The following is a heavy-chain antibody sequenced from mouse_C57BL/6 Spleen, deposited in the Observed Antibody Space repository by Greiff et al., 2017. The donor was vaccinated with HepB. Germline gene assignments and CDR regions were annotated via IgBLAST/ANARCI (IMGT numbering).Heavy chain of an antibody. J-gene: IGHJ3*01. CDR3: ARFDGYYAY. V-gene: IGHV1-61*01. CDR1: GYTFTSYW. CDR2: IYPSDSET. Sequence: VQLQQPGAELVRPGSSVKLSCKASGYTFTSYWMDWVKQRPGQGLEWIGNIYPSDSETHYNQKFKDKATLTVDKSSSTAYMQLSSLTSEDSAVYYCARFDGYYAYWGQGTLVTVSA. D-gene: IGHD2-3*01.